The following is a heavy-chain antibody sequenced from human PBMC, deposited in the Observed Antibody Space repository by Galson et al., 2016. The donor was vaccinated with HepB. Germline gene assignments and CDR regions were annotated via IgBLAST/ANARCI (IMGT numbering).Heavy chain of an antibody. J-gene: IGHJ3*02. CDR1: GLTFSIYG. V-gene: IGHV3-23*01. CDR2: ITPSGDSK. CDR3: AKDFQSTIPDAFDI. Sequence: CAASGLTFSIYGMHWVRQAPDKGLQWVSVITPSGDSKYYADPVTGRFTISIDNSRDTLYLQMNSLRVEDTAVYYCAKDFQSTIPDAFDIWGQGTMVTVSS. D-gene: IGHD3-3*01.